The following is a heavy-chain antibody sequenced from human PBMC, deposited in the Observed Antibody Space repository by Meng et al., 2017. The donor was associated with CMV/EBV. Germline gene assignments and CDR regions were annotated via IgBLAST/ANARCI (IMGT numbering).Heavy chain of an antibody. CDR1: GYSITNNNW. CDR3: AGVGTYSGTYPTGYFDS. CDR2: IYHGGKT. Sequence: SETLSLTCAVSGYSITNNNWWSWVRQPPGKGLEWIGEIYHGGKTNYNPSLTSRLTISVDRSKNQFSLKLSSVTAADTAVYYCAGVGTYSGTYPTGYFDSWGQGTLVTVSS. J-gene: IGHJ4*02. V-gene: IGHV4-4*02. D-gene: IGHD1-26*01.